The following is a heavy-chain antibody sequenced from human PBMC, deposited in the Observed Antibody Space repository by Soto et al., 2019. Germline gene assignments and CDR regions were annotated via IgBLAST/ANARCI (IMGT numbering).Heavy chain of an antibody. CDR2: INSGSFSI. D-gene: IGHD6-6*01. CDR3: ARNESSNIYGMDV. V-gene: IGHV3-21*01. CDR1: GFTFSSYS. J-gene: IGHJ6*02. Sequence: EVQLVESGGGLVKPGGSLRLSCAPSGFTFSSYSMNWVRQAPGKGLEWVSSINSGSFSINYADSVKGRFSISRDNAQNSLHLQMNNLRAEDTAVYYCARNESSNIYGMDVWGQGTTVTVSS.